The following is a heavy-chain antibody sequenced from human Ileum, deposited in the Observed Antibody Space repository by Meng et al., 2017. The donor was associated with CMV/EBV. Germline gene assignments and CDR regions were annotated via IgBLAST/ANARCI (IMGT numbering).Heavy chain of an antibody. CDR1: GFTFSSYG. CDR2: IRYDGSNK. D-gene: IGHD2-21*01. CDR3: AKNAPPYCGGYCYYGY. J-gene: IGHJ4*02. V-gene: IGHV3-30*02. Sequence: GGSLRPSCAASGFTFSSYGMHWVRQAPGKGLEWVAFIRYDGSNKYYADSVKGRFTISRDNSKNPLYLQMNSLRAEDTAVYYCAKNAPPYCGGYCYYGYWGQGTLVTVSS.